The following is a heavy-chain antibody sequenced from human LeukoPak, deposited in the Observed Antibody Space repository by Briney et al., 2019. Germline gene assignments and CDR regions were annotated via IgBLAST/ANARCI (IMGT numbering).Heavy chain of an antibody. CDR1: EFMFDV. CDR3: TKSPSFTLGGGYLDS. V-gene: IGHV3-9*03. CDR2: IGWNSDLI. D-gene: IGHD3-22*01. Sequence: PGGSLRLSCVGSEFMFDVLHWVRQAPGKGLEWVSGIGWNSDLIGYADSVKGRFTISRDNDRNTVYLQMNGLRLEDMAFYYCTKSPSFTLGGGYLDSWGQGILVTVSS. J-gene: IGHJ4*02.